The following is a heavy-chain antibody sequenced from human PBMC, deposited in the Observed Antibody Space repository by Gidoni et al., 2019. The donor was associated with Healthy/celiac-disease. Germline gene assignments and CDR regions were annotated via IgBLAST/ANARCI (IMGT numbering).Heavy chain of an antibody. CDR3: AKDTWDRPVTGGGMDV. CDR2: ISWNSGSI. CDR1: GFTFDDYA. J-gene: IGHJ6*02. Sequence: EVQLVESGGGLVQPGRSLRLSCAASGFTFDDYAMHWVRQAPGKGLEWVSGISWNSGSIGYADSVKGRFTISRDNAKNSLYLQMNSLRAEDMALYYCAKDTWDRPVTGGGMDVWGQGTTVTVSS. D-gene: IGHD1-26*01. V-gene: IGHV3-9*03.